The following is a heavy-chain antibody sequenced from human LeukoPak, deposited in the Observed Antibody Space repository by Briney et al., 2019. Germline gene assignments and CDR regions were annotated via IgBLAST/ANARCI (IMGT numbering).Heavy chain of an antibody. CDR2: IRSDGSNK. J-gene: IGHJ4*02. CDR1: GFSFSSYG. Sequence: SGGSLRLSCAGSGFSFSSYGMHWVRQAPGKGLEWMAFIRSDGSNKYYADSVKGRFTISRDNSKNTLCLQMNSLRAEDTAVYYCARGPSGYHNTGGQGTLVTVSS. V-gene: IGHV3-30*02. CDR3: ARGPSGYHNT. D-gene: IGHD5-12*01.